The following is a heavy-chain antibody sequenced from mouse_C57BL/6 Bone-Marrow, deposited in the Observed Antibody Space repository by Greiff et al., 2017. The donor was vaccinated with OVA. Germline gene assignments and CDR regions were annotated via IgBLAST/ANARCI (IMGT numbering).Heavy chain of an antibody. Sequence: EVKLVESGGDLVKPGGSLKLSCAASGFTFSSYGMSWGGKTGAPRLEWVVAVGRADSETYDPDSVKGRFTISRDNSKNTLYLHMSSLKSEDTAMYYCARPYDSNYGFDDWGQGTLVTVSA. CDR2: VGRADSET. V-gene: IGHV5-6*01. J-gene: IGHJ3*01. D-gene: IGHD2-5*01. CDR1: GFTFSSYG. CDR3: ARPYDSNYGFDD.